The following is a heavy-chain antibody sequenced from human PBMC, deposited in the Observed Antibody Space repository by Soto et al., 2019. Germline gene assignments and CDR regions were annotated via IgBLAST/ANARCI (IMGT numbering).Heavy chain of an antibody. CDR3: ARVRYCSRTSCYVGYYGMDV. V-gene: IGHV1-3*01. J-gene: IGHJ6*02. CDR2: INAGNGNT. Sequence: ASVKVSCKASGYTFTSYAMHWVRQAPGQRLEWMGWINAGNGNTKYSQKFQGRVTITRDTSASTAYMELSSLRSEDTAVDYCARVRYCSRTSCYVGYYGMDVWGQGTTGTVSS. CDR1: GYTFTSYA. D-gene: IGHD2-2*01.